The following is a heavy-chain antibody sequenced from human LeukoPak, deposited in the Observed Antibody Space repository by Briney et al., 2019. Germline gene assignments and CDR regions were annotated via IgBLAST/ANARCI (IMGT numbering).Heavy chain of an antibody. CDR1: GGSISSSNW. Sequence: SETLSLTCTVSGGSISSSNWWSWVRQPPGKGLEWIGYIYYSGSTYYNPSLKSRVTISVDTSKNQFSLKLSSVTAADTAVYYCARGLLQWLAYFDYWGQGTLVTVSS. CDR2: IYYSGST. D-gene: IGHD6-19*01. CDR3: ARGLLQWLAYFDY. V-gene: IGHV4-4*02. J-gene: IGHJ4*02.